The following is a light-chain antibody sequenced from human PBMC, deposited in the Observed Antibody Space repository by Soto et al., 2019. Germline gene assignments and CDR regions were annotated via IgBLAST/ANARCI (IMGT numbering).Light chain of an antibody. CDR1: QTSGTY. Sequence: IQMTQSPSSRSAPVRGRVTITCRASQTSGTYLNWYQQKPGKAPKSLIYAASNLQSGVPSRCSGSGSGTDFTLTISSLQPEDFATYYCQQFNSYPLTFGGGTKVDIK. CDR2: AAS. V-gene: IGKV1-39*01. J-gene: IGKJ4*01. CDR3: QQFNSYPLT.